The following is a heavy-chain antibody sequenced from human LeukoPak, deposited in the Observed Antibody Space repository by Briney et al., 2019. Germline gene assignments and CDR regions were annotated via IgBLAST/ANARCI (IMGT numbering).Heavy chain of an antibody. Sequence: SETLSLTCAVSGGSISSSNWWSWVRQPPGKGLEWIGEIYHSGSTNYNPSLKSRVTISVDKSKNQFSLKLSSVTAADTAVYYCARRDIVVVPAAMGDAFDIWGQGTMVTVSS. CDR1: GGSISSSNW. V-gene: IGHV4-4*02. CDR2: IYHSGST. CDR3: ARRDIVVVPAAMGDAFDI. J-gene: IGHJ3*02. D-gene: IGHD2-2*01.